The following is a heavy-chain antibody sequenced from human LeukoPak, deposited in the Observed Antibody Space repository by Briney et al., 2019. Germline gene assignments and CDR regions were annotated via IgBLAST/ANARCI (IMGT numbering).Heavy chain of an antibody. V-gene: IGHV3-7*01. Sequence: GGSLRLSSAASGSTFSSYWMSWVRQAPGKGLEWVANIKQDGNEKYYVDSVKGRFTISRDNAKNSLYLQMNSLRAEDTAVYYCARARGSSWSRWGQGTLVTVSS. CDR2: IKQDGNEK. CDR1: GSTFSSYW. CDR3: ARARGSSWSR. D-gene: IGHD6-13*01. J-gene: IGHJ4*02.